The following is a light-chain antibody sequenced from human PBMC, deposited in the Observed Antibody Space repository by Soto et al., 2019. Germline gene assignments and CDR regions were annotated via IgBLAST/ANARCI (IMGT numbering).Light chain of an antibody. CDR2: GAS. J-gene: IGKJ1*01. V-gene: IGKV3-20*01. CDR1: QSVSSSY. CDR3: QQYGSSPGT. Sequence: EIVLTQSPVTLSLSSGERATLSCRASQSVSSSYLAWYQQKPGQAPRLLIYGASSRATGIPDRFSGSGSGTDFILTISRLESEDFAMYYCQQYGSSPGTFGQGTKLDIK.